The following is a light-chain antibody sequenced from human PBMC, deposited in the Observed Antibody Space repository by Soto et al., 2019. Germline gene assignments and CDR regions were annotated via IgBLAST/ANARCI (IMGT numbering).Light chain of an antibody. J-gene: IGKJ2*01. CDR1: QSISRS. CDR3: HQYNSWPPGT. Sequence: EIVLTQSPATLSLSPGERATLSCRASQSISRSLAWYQQKPGQVPRLLISDASTRATGIPARFSGSGSGTEFTLTISSLQSEDFALYYCHQYNSWPPGTLGQGTKVDIK. CDR2: DAS. V-gene: IGKV3-15*01.